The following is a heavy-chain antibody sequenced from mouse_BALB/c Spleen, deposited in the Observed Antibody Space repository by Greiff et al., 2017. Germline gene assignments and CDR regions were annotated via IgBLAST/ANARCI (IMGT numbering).Heavy chain of an antibody. J-gene: IGHJ3*01. CDR3: ARSGTGFAY. CDR1: GFNINDTY. D-gene: IGHD4-1*01. Sequence: EVQLVESGAELVKPGASVKLSCTASGFNINDTYMHWVKQRPEQGLEWIGRIDPANGNTKYDPKFQGKATITADTSSNTAYLQLSSLTSEDSAVYYCARSGTGFAYWGQGTLVTVSA. V-gene: IGHV14-3*02. CDR2: IDPANGNT.